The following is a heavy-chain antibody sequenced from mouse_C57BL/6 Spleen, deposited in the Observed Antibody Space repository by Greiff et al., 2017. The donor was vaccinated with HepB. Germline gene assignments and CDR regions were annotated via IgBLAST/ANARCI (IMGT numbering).Heavy chain of an antibody. CDR3: ARLSRSLWYFDV. CDR2: IYPGSGNT. CDR1: GYTFTDYY. D-gene: IGHD6-2*01. J-gene: IGHJ1*03. Sequence: VHLVESGAELVRPGASVKLSCKASGYTFTDYYINWVKQRPGQGLEWIARIYPGSGNTYYNEKFKGKATLTAEKSSSTAYMQLSSLTSEDSAVYFCARLSRSLWYFDVWGTGTTVTVSS. V-gene: IGHV1-76*01.